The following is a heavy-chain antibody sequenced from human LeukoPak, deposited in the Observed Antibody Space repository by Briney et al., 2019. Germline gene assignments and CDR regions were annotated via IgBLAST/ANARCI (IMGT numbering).Heavy chain of an antibody. CDR1: GYTLTELS. J-gene: IGHJ4*02. V-gene: IGHV1-24*01. CDR3: ATGLNSYASGDLDY. Sequence: ASVKVSCKVSGYTLTELSMHWVRQAPGKGLEWMGGFDPEDGETIYAQKFQGRVTMTEDTSTDTAYMGLSSLRSEDTAVYYCATGLNSYASGDLDYWGQGTLVTVSS. D-gene: IGHD5-18*01. CDR2: FDPEDGET.